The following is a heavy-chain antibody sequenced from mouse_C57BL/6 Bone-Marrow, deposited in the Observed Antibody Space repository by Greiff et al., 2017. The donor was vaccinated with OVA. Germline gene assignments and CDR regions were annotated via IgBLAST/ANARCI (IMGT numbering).Heavy chain of an antibody. Sequence: EVKLVESGGDLVKPGGSLKLSCAASGFTFSSYGMSWVRQTPDKSLEWVATLSSGGSYTYYPASVKGRFTISRDNAKNTLYLHRRSLKSEDTDMYACANQGLGFAYWGQGTLVTVSA. CDR1: GFTFSSYG. V-gene: IGHV5-6*01. CDR2: LSSGGSYT. J-gene: IGHJ3*01. D-gene: IGHD3-1*01. CDR3: ANQGLGFAY.